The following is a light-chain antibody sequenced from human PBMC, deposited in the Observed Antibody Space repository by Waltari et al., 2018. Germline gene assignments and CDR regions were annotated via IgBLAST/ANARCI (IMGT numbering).Light chain of an antibody. CDR3: FSFVAANSFV. Sequence: QSALTQPASVSGSPGQSIPLSCTGTSNDIGNYALVSWYQQRPGEAPKLLMYGATKRPSGVSNRFSGSKSGKTASLTISGLQTEDEADYYCFSFVAANSFVFGPGTKVTVL. J-gene: IGLJ1*01. V-gene: IGLV2-23*01. CDR1: SNDIGNYAL. CDR2: GAT.